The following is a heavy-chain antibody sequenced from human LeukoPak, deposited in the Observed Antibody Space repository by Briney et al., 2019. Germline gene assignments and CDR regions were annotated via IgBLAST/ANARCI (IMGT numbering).Heavy chain of an antibody. V-gene: IGHV3-48*03. CDR3: ARDKEWFDY. CDR2: ISRSGGTI. J-gene: IGHJ4*02. Sequence: PWAPLRLSCSASGFTFSSYEMNWVRQAPGKGLEWVSYISRSGGTIYYADSVKGRFTISRDNAKNSLYLQMNSLRAEDTAVYYCARDKEWFDYWGQGTPVTASS. CDR1: GFTFSSYE. D-gene: IGHD3-3*01.